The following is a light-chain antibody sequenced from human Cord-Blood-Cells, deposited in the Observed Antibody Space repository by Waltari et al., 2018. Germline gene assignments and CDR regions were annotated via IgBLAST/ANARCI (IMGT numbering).Light chain of an antibody. V-gene: IGLV2-23*02. J-gene: IGLJ3*02. Sequence: QSALTQPASVSGSPGQSITISCTGTSSDVGSYNLVSWYQQHPGKAPKLMIYEVSKRPSGVSNRFSGSKSGNTASLTISGLQAEGEADYYCCSYAGSSTPVFGGGTKLTVL. CDR1: SSDVGSYNL. CDR2: EVS. CDR3: CSYAGSSTPV.